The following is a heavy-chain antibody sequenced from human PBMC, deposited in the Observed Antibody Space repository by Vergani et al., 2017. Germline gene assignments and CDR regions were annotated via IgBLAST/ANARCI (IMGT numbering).Heavy chain of an antibody. CDR2: IGSSGPYI. D-gene: IGHD2-8*01. J-gene: IGHJ6*02. CDR1: GFTFSDFS. V-gene: IGHV3-21*06. Sequence: EVQLVESGGGLVQPGGSLRLSCAASGFTFSDFSMSWVRQAPGKGLEWVAFIGSSGPYINYADSVKGRFIISRDNTNNSLFLQLRSLRAEDAAVYYCARDCTSGGYPDNYGMDVWGQGATVTVSS. CDR3: ARDCTSGGYPDNYGMDV.